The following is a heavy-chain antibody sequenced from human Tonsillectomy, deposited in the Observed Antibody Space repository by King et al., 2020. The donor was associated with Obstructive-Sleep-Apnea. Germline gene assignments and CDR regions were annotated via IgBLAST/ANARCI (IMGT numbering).Heavy chain of an antibody. J-gene: IGHJ4*02. CDR3: ARDRAVAGSEGYFDY. CDR2: ISAYYGNT. D-gene: IGHD6-19*01. Sequence: QLVQSGAEVKKPGASVKVSCKASGYTFTGYGISWVRQAPGQGLEWMGLISAYYGNTNYAQKLQGRVTMTTETSTSTAYMELRRLSAEDTAVFYCARDRAVAGSEGYFDYWGQGTLVTVSS. V-gene: IGHV1-18*04. CDR1: GYTFTGYG.